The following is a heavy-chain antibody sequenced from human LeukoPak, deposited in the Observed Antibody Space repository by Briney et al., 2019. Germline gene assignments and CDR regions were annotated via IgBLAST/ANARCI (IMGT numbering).Heavy chain of an antibody. CDR1: GGSFSGYY. D-gene: IGHD6-6*01. V-gene: IGHV4-34*01. Sequence: SETLSLTCAVYGGSFSGYYWSWIRQPPGKGLEWIGEINHSGSTNYNPSLKSRVTISVDTSKNQFSLELSSVTAADTAVYYCARPGSIALTYNWFDPWGQGTLVTVSS. J-gene: IGHJ5*02. CDR2: INHSGST. CDR3: ARPGSIALTYNWFDP.